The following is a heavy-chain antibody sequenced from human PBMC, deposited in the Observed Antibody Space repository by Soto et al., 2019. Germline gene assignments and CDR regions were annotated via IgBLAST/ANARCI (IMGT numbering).Heavy chain of an antibody. D-gene: IGHD4-4*01. V-gene: IGHV3-21*01. CDR3: ARDSVTNPFDY. CDR2: ISSSSSYI. Sequence: PGGSLRLSCAASGFTFSSYSMSWVRQAPGKGLEWVSSISSSSSYIYYADSVKGRFTISRDNAKNSLYLQMNSLRAEDTAVYYCARDSVTNPFDYWGQGTLVTVSS. J-gene: IGHJ4*02. CDR1: GFTFSSYS.